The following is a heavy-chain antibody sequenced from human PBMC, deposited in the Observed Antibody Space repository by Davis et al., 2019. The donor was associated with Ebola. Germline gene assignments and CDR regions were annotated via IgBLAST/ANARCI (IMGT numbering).Heavy chain of an antibody. CDR3: TAGCSGGSCYGDV. CDR1: GFTFSGSA. CDR2: IRSKANSYAT. V-gene: IGHV3-73*01. D-gene: IGHD2-15*01. Sequence: GESLKISCAASGFTFSGSAMHWVRQASGNGLEWVGRIRSKANSYATAYAASVKGRFTISRDDSKNTAYLQMNSLKTEDTAVYYCTAGCSGGSCYGDVWGQGTLVTVSS. J-gene: IGHJ4*02.